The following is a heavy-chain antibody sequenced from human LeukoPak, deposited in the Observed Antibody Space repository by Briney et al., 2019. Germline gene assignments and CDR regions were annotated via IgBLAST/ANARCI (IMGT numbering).Heavy chain of an antibody. V-gene: IGHV4-59*08. CDR3: ARHRYDPTAFDY. CDR2: IYFSGSI. D-gene: IGHD5-12*01. CDR1: GGSISSYY. Sequence: SETLSLTCTVSGGSISSYYWSWIRQPPGKRLEWIGYIYFSGSINYNPSLKSRVTISVDTSKNQFSLKLSSVTAADTAVYYCARHRYDPTAFDYWGQGTLVTVSS. J-gene: IGHJ4*02.